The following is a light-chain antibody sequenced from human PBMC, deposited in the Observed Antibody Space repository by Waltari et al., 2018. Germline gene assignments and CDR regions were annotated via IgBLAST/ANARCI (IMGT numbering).Light chain of an antibody. V-gene: IGKV3-20*01. J-gene: IGKJ1*01. CDR2: GAS. Sequence: DIVLTHSPGTLSLSPGERATLSCRAGQSVSRALAWYQQKPGQAPRLLISGASNRATGIPDRFSGSGSGTDFSLTISSLEPEDFAVDYCQHYVRLPATFGQGTKVEIK. CDR1: QSVSRA. CDR3: QHYVRLPAT.